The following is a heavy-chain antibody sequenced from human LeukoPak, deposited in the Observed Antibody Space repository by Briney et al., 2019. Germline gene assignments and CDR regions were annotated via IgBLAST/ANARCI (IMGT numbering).Heavy chain of an antibody. J-gene: IGHJ4*02. CDR3: ARGGDFGSGSYPHY. D-gene: IGHD3-10*01. CDR1: GFTFNKYG. V-gene: IGHV3-21*01. CDR2: IRSSSSYI. Sequence: PGGSLRLSCAASGFTFNKYGMHWVRQAPGKGLEWVSSIRSSSSYIFHADSVKGRFTISRDNAKNSLYLQMNSLRAEDTAVYYCARGGDFGSGSYPHYWGQGTLVTVSS.